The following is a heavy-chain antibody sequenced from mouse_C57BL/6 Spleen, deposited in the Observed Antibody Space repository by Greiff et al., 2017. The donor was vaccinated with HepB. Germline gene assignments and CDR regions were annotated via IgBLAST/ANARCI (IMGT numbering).Heavy chain of an antibody. J-gene: IGHJ1*03. D-gene: IGHD1-1*01. CDR1: GYTFTSYW. CDR2: IDPNSGGT. CDR3: YYYGSSSDWYFDV. V-gene: IGHV1-72*01. Sequence: QVQLKQPGAELVKPGASVKLSCKASGYTFTSYWMHWVKQRPGRGLEWIGRIDPNSGGTKYNEKFKSKATLTVDKPSSTAYMQLSSLTSEDSAVYYCYYYGSSSDWYFDVWGTGTTVTVSS.